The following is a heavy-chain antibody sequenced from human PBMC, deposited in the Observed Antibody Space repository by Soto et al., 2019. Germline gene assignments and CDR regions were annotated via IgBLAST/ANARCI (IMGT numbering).Heavy chain of an antibody. D-gene: IGHD2-15*01. CDR3: ARFGRSSGGLYGMDV. J-gene: IGHJ6*02. Sequence: ASVKVSCKASGYTFTSHHMHWVRQAPGQGLEWMGIIDPSDDYTNYAQKFQGRVTMTTDTSTSTAYMELRSLRSDDTAVYYCARFGRSSGGLYGMDVWGQGTTVTVSS. V-gene: IGHV1-46*01. CDR2: IDPSDDYT. CDR1: GYTFTSHH.